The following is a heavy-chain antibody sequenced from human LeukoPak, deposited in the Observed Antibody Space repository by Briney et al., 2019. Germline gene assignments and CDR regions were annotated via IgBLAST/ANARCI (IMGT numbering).Heavy chain of an antibody. V-gene: IGHV3-7*01. CDR2: IKEDRSKK. CDR3: ARAVTSTEGY. CDR1: GFTFSAYW. J-gene: IGHJ4*02. Sequence: GGSLRLSCAASGFTFSAYWKTWFRQAPGKGLEWVASIKEDRSKKYYMDSVKGRFTTSRDNAQKSLYLEMNSLGVEDTAVYYCARAVTSTEGYWGQGTLVTVSS.